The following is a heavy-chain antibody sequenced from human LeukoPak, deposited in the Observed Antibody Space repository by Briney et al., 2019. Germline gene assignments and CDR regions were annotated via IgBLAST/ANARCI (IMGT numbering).Heavy chain of an antibody. J-gene: IGHJ4*02. D-gene: IGHD5-18*01. V-gene: IGHV5-10-1*01. CDR1: GYSFTSYW. CDR2: IDPSDSYT. Sequence: GESLKISCKGSGYSFTSYWNSWGRQMPGGGREWMGRIDPSDSYTNYSPSFQGHVTISADKSISTAYLQWSSLKASDTAMYYYARLNGYSYGCDYWGQGTLVTVSS. CDR3: ARLNGYSYGCDY.